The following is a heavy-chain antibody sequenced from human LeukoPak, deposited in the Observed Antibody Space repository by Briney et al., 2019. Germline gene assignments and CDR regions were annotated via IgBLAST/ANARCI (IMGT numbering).Heavy chain of an antibody. CDR2: IYYSGST. CDR1: GGSISSGDYY. V-gene: IGHV4-30-4*08. CDR3: ASLSGYATTFDI. Sequence: PSETLSLTCTVSGGSISSGDYYWSWIRQSPGKGLEWIGYIYYSGSTYYNPSLKSRLTISIDTTKNQFSLKLNSVTAADTAVYYCASLSGYATTFDIWGQGTMVTVSS. J-gene: IGHJ3*02. D-gene: IGHD5-12*01.